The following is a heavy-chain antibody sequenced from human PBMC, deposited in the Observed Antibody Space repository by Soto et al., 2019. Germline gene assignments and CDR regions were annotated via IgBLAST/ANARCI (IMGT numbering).Heavy chain of an antibody. CDR2: IKQDGNEK. J-gene: IGHJ4*02. Sequence: EVQLVESGGGLVQPGGSQRLSCVASGFTFRNYWMSWVRQAPGKGLEWAANIKQDGNEKYYVDSVKGRFTISRDNAKNSLYLQMNSLRAEDTAVYYCARDKAYGDSEDYWGQGTLVTVSS. CDR3: ARDKAYGDSEDY. V-gene: IGHV3-7*03. D-gene: IGHD4-17*01. CDR1: GFTFRNYW.